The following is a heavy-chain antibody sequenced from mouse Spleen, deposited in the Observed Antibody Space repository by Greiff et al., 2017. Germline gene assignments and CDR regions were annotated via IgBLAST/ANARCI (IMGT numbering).Heavy chain of an antibody. J-gene: IGHJ4*01. CDR2: IYPGDGDT. D-gene: IGHD2-4*01. V-gene: IGHV1-82*01. Sequence: ESGPELVKPGASVKISCKASGYAFSSSWMNWVKQRPGKGLEWIGRIYPGDGDTNYNGKFKGKATLTADKSSSTAYMQLSSLTSEDSAVYFCARSTMIAYYYAMDYWGQGTSVTVSS. CDR3: ARSTMIAYYYAMDY. CDR1: GYAFSSSW.